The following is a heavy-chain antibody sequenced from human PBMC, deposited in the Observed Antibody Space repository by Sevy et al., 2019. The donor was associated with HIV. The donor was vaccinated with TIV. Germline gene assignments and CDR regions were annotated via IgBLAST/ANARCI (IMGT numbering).Heavy chain of an antibody. CDR3: AKDRVSGTYYTGDFDY. CDR1: GFTFSTYA. CDR2: ITYSGVNT. D-gene: IGHD3-10*01. V-gene: IGHV3-23*01. Sequence: GGSLRLSCAASGFTFSTYAMTWVRQAPGKGLEWVSVITYSGVNTYYADSVKGRFTISRDNSKNKLYLQMNSLRAEDTAVYHCAKDRVSGTYYTGDFDYWGQGTLVTVSS. J-gene: IGHJ4*02.